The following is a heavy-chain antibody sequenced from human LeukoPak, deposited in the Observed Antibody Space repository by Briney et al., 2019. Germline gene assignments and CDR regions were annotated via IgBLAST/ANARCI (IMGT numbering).Heavy chain of an antibody. CDR3: AKGGGYSYGYIDY. CDR2: IGPSGGTT. J-gene: IGHJ4*02. V-gene: IGHV3-23*01. D-gene: IGHD5-18*01. CDR1: GFTFSNFA. Sequence: GESLKISRAASGFTFSNFAMSWVRQAPGKGLEWVSLIGPSGGTTYFADSVKGRFTISRDNSKNTLYLQMNSLRAEDTAVYYCAKGGGYSYGYIDYWGQGTLVTVSS.